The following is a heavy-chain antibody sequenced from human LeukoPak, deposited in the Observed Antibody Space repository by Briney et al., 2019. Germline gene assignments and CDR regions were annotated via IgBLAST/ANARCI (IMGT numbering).Heavy chain of an antibody. CDR3: AEDLGTRMLLFPSDY. J-gene: IGHJ4*02. Sequence: PGRSLRLSCAASGFTFSNYAMTWVRQAPGKGLEWVSGISDNGGRTYYGDSVKGRFTISRDNSKNTLYLQMNSLRAEDTAVYYCAEDLGTRMLLFPSDYWGQGTLVTVSS. CDR1: GFTFSNYA. V-gene: IGHV3-23*01. CDR2: ISDNGGRT. D-gene: IGHD2-8*01.